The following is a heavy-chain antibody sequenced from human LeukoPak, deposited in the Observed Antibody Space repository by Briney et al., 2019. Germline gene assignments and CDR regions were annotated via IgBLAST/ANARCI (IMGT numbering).Heavy chain of an antibody. CDR1: GGSISSYY. V-gene: IGHV4-34*01. D-gene: IGHD6-13*01. CDR2: INHSGST. Sequence: SETLSLTCTVSGGSISSYYWSWIRQPPGKGLEWIGEINHSGSTNYNPSLKSRVTISVDTSKNQFSLKLSSVTAADTAVYYCARGISSSWTRYYYYGMDVWGQGTTVTVSS. CDR3: ARGISSSWTRYYYYGMDV. J-gene: IGHJ6*02.